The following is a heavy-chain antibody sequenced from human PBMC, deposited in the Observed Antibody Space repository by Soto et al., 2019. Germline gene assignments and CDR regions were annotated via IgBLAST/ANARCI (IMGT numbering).Heavy chain of an antibody. J-gene: IGHJ6*03. V-gene: IGHV3-7*01. D-gene: IGHD5-12*01. CDR2: IKQDGSEK. Sequence: GGSLRLSCAASGFTFSSYWMSWVLQAPGKGLEWVANIKQDGSEKYYVDSVKGRFTISRDNAKNSLYLQMNSLRAEDTPVYYCAIAEPTIAYYYIDFWGKGTTVTVSS. CDR3: AIAEPTIAYYYIDF. CDR1: GFTFSSYW.